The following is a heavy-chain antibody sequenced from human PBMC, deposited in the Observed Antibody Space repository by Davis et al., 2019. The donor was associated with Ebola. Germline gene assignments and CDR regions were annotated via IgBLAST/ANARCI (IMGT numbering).Heavy chain of an antibody. CDR1: AFTLGAAW. V-gene: IGHV3-15*01. CDR2: IKSKIAGGTT. J-gene: IGHJ4*02. CDR3: TTDRGIAVRPLFDC. Sequence: GGSLRLSCTASAFTLGAAWMGWVRQAPGKGLELVGRIKSKIAGGTTDHAPPVRGRFIISRDESKNTLYLQMTSLRTEDTAVYFCTTDRGIAVRPLFDCWGQGTLVTVSS. D-gene: IGHD6-6*01.